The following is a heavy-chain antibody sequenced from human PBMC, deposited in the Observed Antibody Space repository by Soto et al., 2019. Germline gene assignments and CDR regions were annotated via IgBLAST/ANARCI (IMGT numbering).Heavy chain of an antibody. CDR1: GFTFSDNL. CDR3: AIDSLSVGPRANDAFDV. CDR2: LNPDTGNT. D-gene: IGHD6-25*01. V-gene: IGHV1-3*01. Sequence: QVQLVQSGAELKKPGASVNISCTASGFTFSDNLINWVRQAPGQGLEWMGWLNPDTGNTRYSETFQGRVTIYRQSSASIAYLELSDLENEDTALYFCAIDSLSVGPRANDAFDVWGPGTMINVSS. J-gene: IGHJ3*01.